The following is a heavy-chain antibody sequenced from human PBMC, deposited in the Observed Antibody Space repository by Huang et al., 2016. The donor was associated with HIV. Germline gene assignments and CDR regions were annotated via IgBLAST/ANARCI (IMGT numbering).Heavy chain of an antibody. D-gene: IGHD3-10*01. V-gene: IGHV3-30*02. CDR2: MAYDGTTK. Sequence: QVQLVESGGGVVQPGGSLRLSCATSGFPFSYYGLHWVRQTPGKGLELVAFMAYDGTTKVYADSVEGRFTVSRDNSKSTLYLQMNSLRLEDTSIYYCLKDQVGPWGQGTLVTVSS. J-gene: IGHJ5*02. CDR1: GFPFSYYG. CDR3: LKDQVGP.